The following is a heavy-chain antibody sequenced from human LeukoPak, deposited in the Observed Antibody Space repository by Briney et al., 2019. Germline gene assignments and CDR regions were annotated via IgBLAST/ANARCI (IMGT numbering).Heavy chain of an antibody. J-gene: IGHJ3*02. V-gene: IGHV4-59*01. CDR3: ARDRIPYYYDGGGHQDAFDI. CDR2: IYYSGST. D-gene: IGHD3-22*01. Sequence: SETLSLTCTVSGGYMNSYYWSWIRQVPGKGLEWIGYIYYSGSTNYNPSLKSRVTISVDTSKNQFSLKLNSVTAADTAVYYCARDRIPYYYDGGGHQDAFDIWGQGTMVTVSS. CDR1: GGYMNSYY.